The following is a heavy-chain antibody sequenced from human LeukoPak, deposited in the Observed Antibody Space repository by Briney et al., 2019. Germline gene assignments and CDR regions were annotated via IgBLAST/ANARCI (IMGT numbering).Heavy chain of an antibody. V-gene: IGHV4-61*08. CDR1: GGSISSGGYY. CDR3: ARWRSPLYSGYPYYYYGMDV. J-gene: IGHJ6*02. Sequence: SETLSLTCTVSGGSISSGGYYWSWIRQHPGKGLEWIGYIYYSGSTNYNPSLKSRVTISVDTSKNQFSLKLSSVTAADTAVYYCARWRSPLYSGYPYYYYGMDVWGQGTTVTVSS. CDR2: IYYSGST. D-gene: IGHD5-12*01.